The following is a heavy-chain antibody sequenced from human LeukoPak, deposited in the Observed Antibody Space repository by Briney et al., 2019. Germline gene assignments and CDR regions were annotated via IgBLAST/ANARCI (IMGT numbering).Heavy chain of an antibody. D-gene: IGHD3-22*01. V-gene: IGHV3-15*01. CDR2: IKGKTDGGTT. J-gene: IGHJ4*02. Sequence: GGSLRLSCAASGFTFSNAWMRWVRQAPGKGLEWVGRIKGKTDGGTTDDAAPVKGRFTISRDDSKNTLYLQMNSLKTEDTAVYYCTTGPNQDYYDSSGFDYWGQGTLVTVSS. CDR1: GFTFSNAW. CDR3: TTGPNQDYYDSSGFDY.